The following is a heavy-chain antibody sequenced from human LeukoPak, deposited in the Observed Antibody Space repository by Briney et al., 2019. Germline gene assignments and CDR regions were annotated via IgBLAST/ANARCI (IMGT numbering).Heavy chain of an antibody. D-gene: IGHD2-2*01. J-gene: IGHJ6*03. Sequence: SETLSLTCTVSGGSISGGSYYGSWIRQPAGEGLEWIGRIYTSGSTNYTPSLKSRVTISVATSKTQFYLKLSSVTAADTAVYYCAGYQLLTYYYYYMDVRGTGTTVTVSS. CDR2: IYTSGST. CDR3: AGYQLLTYYYYYMDV. V-gene: IGHV4-61*02. CDR1: GGSISGGSYY.